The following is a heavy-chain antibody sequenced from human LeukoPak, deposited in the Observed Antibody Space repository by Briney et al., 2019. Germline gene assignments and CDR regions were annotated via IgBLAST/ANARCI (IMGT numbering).Heavy chain of an antibody. Sequence: PSETLSLTCTVSGGSISSGSYYRSWIRQPAGKGLEWIGRIYTSGSTNYNPSLKSRVTISVDTSKNQFSLKLSSVTAADTAVYYCASDRRDCGGGCYWFDVGDYYYMDVWGKGTTVTVSS. CDR3: ASDRRDCGGGCYWFDVGDYYYMDV. CDR2: IYTSGST. J-gene: IGHJ6*03. D-gene: IGHD2-21*01. CDR1: GGSISSGSYY. V-gene: IGHV4-61*02.